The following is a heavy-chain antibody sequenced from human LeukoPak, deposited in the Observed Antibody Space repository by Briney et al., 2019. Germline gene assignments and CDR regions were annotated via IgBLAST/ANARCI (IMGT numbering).Heavy chain of an antibody. V-gene: IGHV1-18*04. Sequence: ASVKVSCKASGYIFTIYGISWVRQAPGQGLEWMGWISAYNGNTNSAQNLQDRVTMTTDTSTSTAYMELRSLRSDDTAVYYCVRDPGNTGYDSFDSWGQGTLVTVSP. J-gene: IGHJ4*02. CDR3: VRDPGNTGYDSFDS. CDR1: GYIFTIYG. CDR2: ISAYNGNT. D-gene: IGHD5-12*01.